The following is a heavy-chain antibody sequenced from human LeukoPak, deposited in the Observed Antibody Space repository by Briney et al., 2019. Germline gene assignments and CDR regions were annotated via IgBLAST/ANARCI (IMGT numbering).Heavy chain of an antibody. Sequence: GASVKVSCKASGDTFDNYVISWVRQAPGQGLEWMGRIIPILYITDYAQKFQGRVTITADKSTITAYMELSSLSSEDTAVYYCATGSHLYDSSGYYPLDSWGQGTLVTVSS. D-gene: IGHD3-22*01. V-gene: IGHV1-69*04. CDR2: IIPILYIT. CDR1: GDTFDNYV. CDR3: ATGSHLYDSSGYYPLDS. J-gene: IGHJ4*02.